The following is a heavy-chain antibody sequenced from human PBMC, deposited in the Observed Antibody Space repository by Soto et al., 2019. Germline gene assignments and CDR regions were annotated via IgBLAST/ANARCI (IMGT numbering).Heavy chain of an antibody. CDR1: GYTFTGYY. V-gene: IGHV1-2*04. D-gene: IGHD5-18*01. CDR2: INPNSGGT. J-gene: IGHJ4*02. CDR3: ARGYSLDLYYFDY. Sequence: ASVKVSCKASGYTFTGYYMHWVRQAPGQGLEWMGWINPNSGGTNYAQKFQGWVTMTRDTSISTAYMELSRLRSDDTAVYYCARGYSLDLYYFDYWGQGTLVTVSS.